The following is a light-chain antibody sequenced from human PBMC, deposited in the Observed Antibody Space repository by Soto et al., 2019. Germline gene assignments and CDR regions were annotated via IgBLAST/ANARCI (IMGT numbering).Light chain of an antibody. CDR1: QSMSNW. CDR2: DAS. J-gene: IGKJ1*01. V-gene: IGKV1-5*01. CDR3: QQYKTNSTWT. Sequence: DIQMTQSPSTLSASVGGRVTITCRASQSMSNWVAWYQQKPGKAPKLLIYDASNLESGVPSRFRGSGAGTDFILTITSLQPDDFATYYCQQYKTNSTWTFGQGTKVEIK.